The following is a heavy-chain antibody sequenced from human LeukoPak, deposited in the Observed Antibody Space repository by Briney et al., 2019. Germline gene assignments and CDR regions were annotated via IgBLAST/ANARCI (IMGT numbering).Heavy chain of an antibody. V-gene: IGHV3-48*02. CDR2: ISSTSSIT. D-gene: IGHD2-15*01. CDR1: GFTFSSYS. J-gene: IGHJ4*02. CDR3: ASPRHNYCEGGSCFYFDY. Sequence: PGGSLRLSCAASGFTFSSYSMNWVRQAPGKGLEWVSYISSTSSITYYAGSVKGRFTISRDNARNSLYLQMDSLRDEDTAMYYCASPRHNYCEGGSCFYFDYWGQGTLVTVSS.